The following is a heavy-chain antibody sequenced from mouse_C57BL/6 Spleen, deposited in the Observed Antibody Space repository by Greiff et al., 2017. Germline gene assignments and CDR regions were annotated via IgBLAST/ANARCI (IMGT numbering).Heavy chain of an antibody. D-gene: IGHD1-1*01. J-gene: IGHJ3*01. V-gene: IGHV1-63*01. CDR2: IYPGGGYT. Sequence: QVQLQQSGAELVRPGTSVKMSCKASGYTFTNYWIGWAKQRPGHGLEWIGDIYPGGGYTNYNEKFKGKATLTADKSSSTAYMQFSSLTSEDSAIYYCARGDYCGSGSFAYWGQGTLVTVSA. CDR1: GYTFTNYW. CDR3: ARGDYCGSGSFAY.